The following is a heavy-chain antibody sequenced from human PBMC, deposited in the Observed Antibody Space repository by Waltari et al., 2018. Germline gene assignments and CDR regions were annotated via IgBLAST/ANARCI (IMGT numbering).Heavy chain of an antibody. J-gene: IGHJ3*02. CDR1: GYTFTGYY. Sequence: QVQLVQSGAEVKKPGASVKVSCKASGYTFTGYYMHWVRQAPGQGLEWMEWTNPTVGGKNYAQKFQGRVTMTRDTSISTAYMELSRLRSDDTAVYYCARVAITMARGGAFDIWGQGTMVTVSS. D-gene: IGHD3-10*01. CDR3: ARVAITMARGGAFDI. CDR2: TNPTVGGK. V-gene: IGHV1-2*02.